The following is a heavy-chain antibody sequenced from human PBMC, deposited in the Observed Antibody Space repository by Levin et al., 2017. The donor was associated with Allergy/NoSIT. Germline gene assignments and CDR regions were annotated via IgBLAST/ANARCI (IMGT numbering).Heavy chain of an antibody. CDR1: GYTFTSYA. CDR3: ARGGIVVVVAAIRFINWFDP. D-gene: IGHD2-15*01. J-gene: IGHJ5*02. V-gene: IGHV7-4-1*02. Sequence: ASVKVSCKASGYTFTSYAMNWVRQAPGQGLEWMGWINTNTGNPTYAQGFTGRFVFSLDTSVSTAYLQISSLKAEDTAVYYCARGGIVVVVAAIRFINWFDPWGQGTLVTVSS. CDR2: INTNTGNP.